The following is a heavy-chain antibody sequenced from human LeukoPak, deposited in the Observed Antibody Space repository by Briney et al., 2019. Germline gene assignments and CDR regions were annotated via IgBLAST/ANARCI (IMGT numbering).Heavy chain of an antibody. CDR3: ARGRGCSSLSCYPDY. CDR1: GFTFSRFG. V-gene: IGHV3-33*03. D-gene: IGHD2-2*01. Sequence: GRSLRLSCATSGFTFSRFGMHWVRQAPGKGLEWVAVIWYDGENKNYADSVRGRFTISRDNAKNSLYLQMNSLGAEDTALYYCARGRGCSSLSCYPDYWGQGTLVTVSS. J-gene: IGHJ4*02. CDR2: IWYDGENK.